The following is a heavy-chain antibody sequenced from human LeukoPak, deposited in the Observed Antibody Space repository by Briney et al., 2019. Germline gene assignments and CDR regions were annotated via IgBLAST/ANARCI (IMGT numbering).Heavy chain of an antibody. Sequence: SETLSLTCAVYGGSTTSGGYYWGWIRQHAGKGLEWIGHIFYSGTTHYNPSLKSRISISLDMSKNQFSLNLNSVTVADTAVYFCARDRGVRGTNAFDIWGQGTMVTVSS. J-gene: IGHJ3*02. CDR3: ARDRGVRGTNAFDI. CDR1: GGSTTSGGYY. CDR2: IFYSGTT. V-gene: IGHV4-31*11. D-gene: IGHD3-10*01.